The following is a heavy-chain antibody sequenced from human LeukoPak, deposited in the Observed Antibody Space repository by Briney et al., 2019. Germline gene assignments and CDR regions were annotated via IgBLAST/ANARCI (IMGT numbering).Heavy chain of an antibody. J-gene: IGHJ3*02. Sequence: GESLKISCKASGYSINIYWIGWVRQMAGKGLEWMGIIFPGDSDTRYSPSFQGQVTFSVDKSITTAYLQWSSLKASDTAMYYCARWVTADRGKKDAFDIWGQGTMVTVSS. V-gene: IGHV5-51*01. CDR3: ARWVTADRGKKDAFDI. D-gene: IGHD2-21*02. CDR2: IFPGDSDT. CDR1: GYSINIYW.